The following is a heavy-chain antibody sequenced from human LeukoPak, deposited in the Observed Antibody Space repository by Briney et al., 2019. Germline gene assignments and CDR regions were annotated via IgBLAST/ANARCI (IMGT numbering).Heavy chain of an antibody. J-gene: IGHJ4*02. D-gene: IGHD2-15*01. V-gene: IGHV4-4*07. CDR1: GGSISSYY. CDR2: IYTSGST. CDR3: AREDYCSGGSCFDY. Sequence: SVTLSLTCTVSGGSISSYYWSWIRQPAGKGLEWIGRIYTSGSTNYNPSLKSRVTMSVDTSKNQFSLKLSSVTAADTAVYYCAREDYCSGGSCFDYWGQGTLVTVSS.